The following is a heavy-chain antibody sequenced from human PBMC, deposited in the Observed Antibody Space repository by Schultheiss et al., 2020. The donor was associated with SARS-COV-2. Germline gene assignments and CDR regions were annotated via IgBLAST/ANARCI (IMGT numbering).Heavy chain of an antibody. D-gene: IGHD3-22*01. V-gene: IGHV3-9*01. Sequence: GGSLRLSCAASGFTFDDYAMHWVRQAPGKGLEWVSGISWNSGSIGYADSVKGRFTISRDNAKNSLYLQMNSLRAEDTALYYCAKDTGWTMMGAFDIWGQGTMVTVAS. CDR1: GFTFDDYA. CDR3: AKDTGWTMMGAFDI. J-gene: IGHJ3*02. CDR2: ISWNSGSI.